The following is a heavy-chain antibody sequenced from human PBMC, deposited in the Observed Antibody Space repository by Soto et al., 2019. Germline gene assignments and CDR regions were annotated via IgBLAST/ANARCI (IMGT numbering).Heavy chain of an antibody. CDR1: GGTFSSYA. D-gene: IGHD3-3*01. CDR2: IIPIFGTA. J-gene: IGHJ6*02. V-gene: IGHV1-69*13. CDR3: AVARSPGHYYYGMDV. Sequence: GASVKVSCKASGGTFSSYAISWVRQAPGQGLEWMGGIIPIFGTANYAQKFQGRVTITADESTSTAYMELSSLRSEDTAVYYYAVARSPGHYYYGMDVWGQGTTVTVSS.